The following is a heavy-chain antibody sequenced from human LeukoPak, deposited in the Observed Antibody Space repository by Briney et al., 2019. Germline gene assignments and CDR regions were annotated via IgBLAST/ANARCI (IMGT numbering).Heavy chain of an antibody. V-gene: IGHV3-30*03. CDR1: GFTFSSYS. J-gene: IGHJ4*02. Sequence: GGSLRLSCAASGFTFSSYSMNWVRQAPGKGLEWVAVISYDGSNKYYADSVKGRFTISRDNSKNTLYLQMNSLRAEDTAVYYCARDYDSSGLFDYWGQGTLVTVSS. CDR3: ARDYDSSGLFDY. CDR2: ISYDGSNK. D-gene: IGHD3-22*01.